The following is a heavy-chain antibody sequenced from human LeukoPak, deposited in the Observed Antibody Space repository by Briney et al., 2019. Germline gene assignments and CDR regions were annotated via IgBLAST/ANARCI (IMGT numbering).Heavy chain of an antibody. V-gene: IGHV3-30*02. CDR1: GVTFNSYG. CDR3: ARVIGDYYYGMDV. D-gene: IGHD2/OR15-2a*01. Sequence: PGGSLRLSCAASGVTFNSYGIHWVRQAPGKGLEWVTFIRNDGNKYYADSVKGRFSISRDNSKNTLYFQMDSLRVEDTAVYYCARVIGDYYYGMDVWGQGTTVTVSS. J-gene: IGHJ6*02. CDR2: IRNDGNK.